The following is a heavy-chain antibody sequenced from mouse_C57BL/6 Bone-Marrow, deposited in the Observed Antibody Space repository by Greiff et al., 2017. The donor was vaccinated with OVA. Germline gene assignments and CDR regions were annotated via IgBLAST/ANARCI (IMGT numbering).Heavy chain of an antibody. CDR2: IYPGGGYT. CDR1: GYTFTNYW. Sequence: QVQLKESGAELVRPGTSVKLSCKASGYTFTNYWIGWAKQRPGHGLEWIGDIYPGGGYTNYNEKFKGKATLTADKSSSTAYMQLSSLTSEDSAVYFCARAYYSNYRWYFDVWGTGTTVTVSS. D-gene: IGHD2-5*01. V-gene: IGHV1-63*01. CDR3: ARAYYSNYRWYFDV. J-gene: IGHJ1*03.